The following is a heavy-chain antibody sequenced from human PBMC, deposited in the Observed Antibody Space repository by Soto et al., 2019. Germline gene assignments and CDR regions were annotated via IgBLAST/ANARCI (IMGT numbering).Heavy chain of an antibody. D-gene: IGHD2-2*01. J-gene: IGHJ5*01. CDR2: IYYAGIT. CDR1: GRPITGDD. CDR3: GRGRHCTSTSCFGFPYIWFDS. Sequence: SETLSLTGTVSGRPITGDDCGWIRQPPCKGLEYVGHIYYAGITRYNPSLTSRVTISLDKSREQFSLKVTSVTAADTAIYYCGRGRHCTSTSCFGFPYIWFDSSGQGTLVTVSS. V-gene: IGHV4-59*01.